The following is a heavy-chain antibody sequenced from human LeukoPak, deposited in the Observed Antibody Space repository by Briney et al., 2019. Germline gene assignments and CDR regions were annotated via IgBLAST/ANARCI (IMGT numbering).Heavy chain of an antibody. CDR2: INPNSGGT. CDR3: ARKVGNGESYPFYAFGK. J-gene: IGHJ3*02. V-gene: IGHV1-2*02. CDR1: GYTFTGYY. D-gene: IGHD1-26*01. Sequence: ASVKVSCKASGYTFTGYYMHWVRQAPGQGLEWMGWINPNSGGTNYAQKFQGRVTMTRDTSISTAYMELSRLRSDDTAVYHCARKVGNGESYPFYAFGKWGQGTMVTVSS.